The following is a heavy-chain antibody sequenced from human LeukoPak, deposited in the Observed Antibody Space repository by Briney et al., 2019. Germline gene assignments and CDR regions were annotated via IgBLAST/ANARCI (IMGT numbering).Heavy chain of an antibody. D-gene: IGHD3-22*01. CDR3: ARDSGIVVVTNYFDY. CDR2: ISSSSSTI. J-gene: IGHJ4*02. Sequence: GGSLRLSCAASGFTFSSYSVNWVRQAPGKGLEWVSYISSSSSTIYYADSVKGRFTISRDNAKNSLYLQMNSLRAEDTAVYYCARDSGIVVVTNYFDYWGQGTLVTVSS. CDR1: GFTFSSYS. V-gene: IGHV3-48*01.